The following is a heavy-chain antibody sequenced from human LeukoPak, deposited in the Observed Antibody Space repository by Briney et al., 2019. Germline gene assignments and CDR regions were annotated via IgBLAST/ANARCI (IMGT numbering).Heavy chain of an antibody. Sequence: PGGSLRLSCAASGFTFSSYSMNWVRRSPGKGLEWVSSISSSSSYIYYADSVKGRFTISRDNAKNSLYLQMNSLRAEDTAVYYCARATIFGWFDPWGQGTLVTVSS. CDR1: GFTFSSYS. D-gene: IGHD3-9*01. J-gene: IGHJ5*02. CDR2: ISSSSSYI. V-gene: IGHV3-21*01. CDR3: ARATIFGWFDP.